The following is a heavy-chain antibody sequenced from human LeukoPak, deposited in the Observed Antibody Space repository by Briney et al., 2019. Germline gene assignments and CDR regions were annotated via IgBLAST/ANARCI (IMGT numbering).Heavy chain of an antibody. V-gene: IGHV3-74*01. CDR2: INEDGSTT. Sequence: GGSLRLSCAASGFTFSSYWMHWVRQAPGKGLVWVSRINEDGSTTNYADSVKGRFTISRDNAKNTLYLQMNSLRAEDTAVYYCARGGRRGYAKDIVVVPAARTPHNNWFDPWGQGTLVTVSS. J-gene: IGHJ5*02. CDR1: GFTFSSYW. CDR3: ARGGRRGYAKDIVVVPAARTPHNNWFDP. D-gene: IGHD2-2*01.